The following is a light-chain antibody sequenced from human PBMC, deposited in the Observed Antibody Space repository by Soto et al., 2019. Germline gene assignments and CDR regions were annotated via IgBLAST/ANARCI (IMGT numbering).Light chain of an antibody. Sequence: EIVLTQSPGSLSLSPGERATLSCRASQSVSSTFFAWYQQRPGQAPRLLMYGASSRATGIPERFSGSGSGTDFTLTISSLEAEDFGVYYCQQFESSVTFGQGTKVEIK. V-gene: IGKV3-20*01. CDR1: QSVSSTF. CDR3: QQFESSVT. CDR2: GAS. J-gene: IGKJ1*01.